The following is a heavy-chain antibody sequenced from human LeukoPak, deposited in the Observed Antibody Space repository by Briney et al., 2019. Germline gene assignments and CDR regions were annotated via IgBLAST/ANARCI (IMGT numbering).Heavy chain of an antibody. CDR2: INQDGSDK. D-gene: IGHD3-22*01. CDR3: ARDRSGGWFDP. V-gene: IGHV3-7*05. J-gene: IGHJ5*02. CDR1: GFTFSSYW. Sequence: GGSLRLSCGASGFTFSSYWMTWVRQAPGKGLEWVANINQDGSDKYYVDSVKGRFTISRDNAKNSLYLQMNSLRAEDTAVYYCARDRSGGWFDPWGQGTLVTVSS.